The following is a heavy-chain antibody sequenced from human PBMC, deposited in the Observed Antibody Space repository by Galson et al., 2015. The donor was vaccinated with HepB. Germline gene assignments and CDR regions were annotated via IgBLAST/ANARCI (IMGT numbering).Heavy chain of an antibody. J-gene: IGHJ4*02. V-gene: IGHV1-46*03. Sequence: SVKVSCKASGYTFTSYYIHWVRQAPGQGLEWMGIINPSGGGTTYAQKFQGRVSMTRDTSTSTVYMELSSLRSEDTAVYYCAREGISGKTSSLDYWGQGTLVTVSS. CDR1: GYTFTSYY. CDR2: INPSGGGT. CDR3: AREGISGKTSSLDY. D-gene: IGHD6-13*01.